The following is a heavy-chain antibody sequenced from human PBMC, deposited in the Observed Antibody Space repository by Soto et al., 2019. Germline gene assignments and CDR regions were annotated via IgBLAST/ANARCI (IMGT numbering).Heavy chain of an antibody. CDR1: GFTFSNAW. CDR2: IKSKTDGGTT. J-gene: IGHJ6*02. V-gene: IGHV3-15*01. Sequence: GGSLRLSCAASGFTFSNAWMSWVRQAPGKGLEWVGRIKSKTDGGTTDYAAPVKGRFTISRDDSKNTLYLQMNSLKTEDTAMYYCSTATYSYGYNGMDVWGQGTTVTVSS. D-gene: IGHD5-18*01. CDR3: STATYSYGYNGMDV.